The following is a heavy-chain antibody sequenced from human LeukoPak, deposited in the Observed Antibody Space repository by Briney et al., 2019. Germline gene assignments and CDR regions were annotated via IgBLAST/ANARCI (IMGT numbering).Heavy chain of an antibody. V-gene: IGHV3-7*04. CDR3: ARVVVLTAIRTDY. Sequence: GGSLRLSCAASGFTFSSYAMSWVRQAPGKGLEWVANIKQDGSEKHYVDSVKGRFTISRDNAKNSLSLQMNSLRAEDTALYYCARVVVLTAIRTDYWGQGTLVTVSS. D-gene: IGHD2-21*02. CDR2: IKQDGSEK. CDR1: GFTFSSYA. J-gene: IGHJ4*02.